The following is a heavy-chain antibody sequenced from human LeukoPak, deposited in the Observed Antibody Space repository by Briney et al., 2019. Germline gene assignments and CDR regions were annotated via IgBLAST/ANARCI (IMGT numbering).Heavy chain of an antibody. D-gene: IGHD3-22*01. Sequence: GGSLRLSCGASGFSFSDYGMHWVRQAPGKGLEWVAFIRHDGNKKYLPDSMKGRFSVSRDNSNNTLYLQMNSLRAEDTAVYYCAKATEAYDSSGYGAFDIWGQGTMVTVSS. CDR1: GFSFSDYG. CDR2: IRHDGNKK. J-gene: IGHJ3*02. V-gene: IGHV3-30*02. CDR3: AKATEAYDSSGYGAFDI.